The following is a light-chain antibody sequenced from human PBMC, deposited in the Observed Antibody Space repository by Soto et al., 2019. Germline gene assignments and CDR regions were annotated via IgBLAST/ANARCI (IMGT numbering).Light chain of an antibody. V-gene: IGKV3-20*01. CDR3: QQYGSSRT. J-gene: IGKJ1*01. CDR1: QSVSSSF. CDR2: GAS. Sequence: EIVLTQSPGTLSLSPGERATLSCRASQSVSSSFLAWYQQKPGQAPRLLIYGASSRPTGIPDRYSGSGAGTYFTRSISRLEPEDFAVYYCQQYGSSRTFGQGTKVEIK.